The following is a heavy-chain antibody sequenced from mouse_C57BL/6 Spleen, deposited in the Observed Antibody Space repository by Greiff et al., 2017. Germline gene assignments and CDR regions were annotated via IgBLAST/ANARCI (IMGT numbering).Heavy chain of an antibody. CDR3: ARRERSDYYAFDY. J-gene: IGHJ4*01. CDR1: GYTFTGYW. Sequence: QVQLQQSGAELMKPGASVKLSCKATGYTFTGYWIEWVKQRPGHGLEWIGEIFPGSGSTNYNEKFKGKATFTADTSSNTAYMQLSRLATADSVIDNCARRERSDYYAFDYWGQGTSVTVSS. V-gene: IGHV1-9*01. D-gene: IGHD1-3*01. CDR2: IFPGSGST.